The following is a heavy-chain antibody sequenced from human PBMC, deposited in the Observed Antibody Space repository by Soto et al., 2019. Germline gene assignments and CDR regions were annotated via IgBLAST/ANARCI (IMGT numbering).Heavy chain of an antibody. CDR2: IDPSDSYT. J-gene: IGHJ4*02. Sequence: SGESLKISCKGSGYSFTSYWISWVRQMPGKGLEWMGRIDPSDSYTNYSPSFQGHVTISADKSISTAYLQWCSLKASDTAMYYCARHYAGATTIDYWGQGTLVTVSS. CDR1: GYSFTSYW. V-gene: IGHV5-10-1*01. D-gene: IGHD1-26*01. CDR3: ARHYAGATTIDY.